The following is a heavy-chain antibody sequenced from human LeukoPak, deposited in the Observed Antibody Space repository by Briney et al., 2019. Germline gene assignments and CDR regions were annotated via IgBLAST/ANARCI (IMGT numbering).Heavy chain of an antibody. CDR1: GVSMSGNY. J-gene: IGHJ5*02. CDR3: ARQGCRDPSCSVAWFDP. Sequence: SETLSLTCAVSGVSMSGNYWNWIRQPAGKGLEWVGRIYSSGDTTYNPSLMSRLTMSIDTSKNLFSLRLTSVTAADTAVYYCARQGCRDPSCSVAWFDPRGQGTLVIVSS. CDR2: IYSSGDT. V-gene: IGHV4-4*07. D-gene: IGHD5-24*01.